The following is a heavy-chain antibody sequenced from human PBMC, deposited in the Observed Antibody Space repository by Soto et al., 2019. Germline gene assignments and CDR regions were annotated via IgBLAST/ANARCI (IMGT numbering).Heavy chain of an antibody. CDR3: VTDILTGYYSTRDAFDI. Sequence: GGSLRLSCAASGFTFSSYGMHWVRQAPGKGLEWVAVIWYDGSNKYYADSVKGRFTISRDNSKNTLYLQMNSLRAEDTAVYYCVTDILTGYYSTRDAFDIWGQGTMVTVSS. J-gene: IGHJ3*02. D-gene: IGHD3-9*01. CDR1: GFTFSSYG. CDR2: IWYDGSNK. V-gene: IGHV3-33*01.